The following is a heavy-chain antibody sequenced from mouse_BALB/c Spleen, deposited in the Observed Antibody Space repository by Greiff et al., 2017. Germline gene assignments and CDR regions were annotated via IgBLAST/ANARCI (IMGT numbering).Heavy chain of an antibody. V-gene: IGHV5-6*01. Sequence: DVHLVESGGDLVKPGGSLKLSCAASGFTFSSYGMSWVRQTPDKRLEWVATISNGGSYTYYPDTVKGRFTISRNNTKNTPYLQMSSLKSEDTAMYYCAKHDGITTVVALYGYFDVWGAGTTGTVSS. J-gene: IGHJ1*01. CDR2: ISNGGSYT. CDR1: GFTFSSYG. CDR3: AKHDGITTVVALYGYFDV. D-gene: IGHD1-1*01.